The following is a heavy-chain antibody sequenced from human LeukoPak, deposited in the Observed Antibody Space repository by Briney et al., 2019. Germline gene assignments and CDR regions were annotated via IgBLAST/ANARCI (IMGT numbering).Heavy chain of an antibody. D-gene: IGHD1-20*01. CDR3: ARGPRITGTHGGSWFDP. V-gene: IGHV1-8*03. CDR2: MNPNSGNT. J-gene: IGHJ5*02. Sequence: ASVKDSCKASGYTFTSYDINWVRQATGQGLEWMGWMNPNSGNTGYAQKFQGRVTITRNTSISTAYMELSSLRSEDTAVYYCARGPRITGTHGGSWFDPWGQGTLVTVSS. CDR1: GYTFTSYD.